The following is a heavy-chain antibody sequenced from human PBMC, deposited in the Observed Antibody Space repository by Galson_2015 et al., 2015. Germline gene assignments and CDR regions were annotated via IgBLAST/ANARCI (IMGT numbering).Heavy chain of an antibody. Sequence: QSGAEVKKPGESLKISCKGSGYSFTSYWIGWVRQMPGKGLEWMGIIYPGDSDTRYSPSFQGQVTISADKSISTAYLQWSSLKASDTAMYYCAGQECSSTSCYSYYYYGMDVWGQGTTVTVSS. CDR1: GYSFTSYW. CDR3: AGQECSSTSCYSYYYYGMDV. CDR2: IYPGDSDT. V-gene: IGHV5-51*01. J-gene: IGHJ6*02. D-gene: IGHD2-2*01.